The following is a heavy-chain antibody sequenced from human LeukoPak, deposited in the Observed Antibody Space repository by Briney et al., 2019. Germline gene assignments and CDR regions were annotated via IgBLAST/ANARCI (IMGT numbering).Heavy chain of an antibody. CDR1: GFTFSSYA. D-gene: IGHD2-2*01. V-gene: IGHV3-23*01. J-gene: IGHJ6*04. Sequence: PGGSLRLSCAASGFTFSSYAMSWVRQAPGKGLEWVSAISGSGGSTYYADAVRGRFTISRDNSKNTLYLQMNSQRAEDTAVYYFAKDRWVTDIVVVPAAKGGMDVWGKGTTVTVSS. CDR2: ISGSGGST. CDR3: AKDRWVTDIVVVPAAKGGMDV.